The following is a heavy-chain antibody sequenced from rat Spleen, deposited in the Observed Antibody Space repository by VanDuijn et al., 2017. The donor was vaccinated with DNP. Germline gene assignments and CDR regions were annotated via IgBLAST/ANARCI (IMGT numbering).Heavy chain of an antibody. CDR2: IWGGGST. CDR3: AREDTMMVVGYLDY. J-gene: IGHJ2*01. Sequence: QVQLKESGPGLVQPSRTLSLTCTVSGFSLSSYGVSWVRQPPGKGLEWIAGIWGGGSTDYNSALRSRLSISRDTSKSQVFLKMNSLQTEDTATYYCAREDTMMVVGYLDYWGRGVMVTVSS. CDR1: GFSLSSYG. V-gene: IGHV2-4*01. D-gene: IGHD1-12*02.